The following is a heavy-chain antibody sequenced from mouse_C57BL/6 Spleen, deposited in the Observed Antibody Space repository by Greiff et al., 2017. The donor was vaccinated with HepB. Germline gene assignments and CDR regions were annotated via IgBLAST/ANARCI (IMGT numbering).Heavy chain of an antibody. Sequence: VKVVESGPGLVAPSQSLSITCTVSGFSLTSYGVHWVRQPPGKGLEWLVVIWSDGSTTYNSALKSRLSISKDNSKSQVFLKMNSLQTDDTAMYYCARGFYYGSSYAMDYWGQGTSVTVSS. CDR3: ARGFYYGSSYAMDY. J-gene: IGHJ4*01. V-gene: IGHV2-6*03. D-gene: IGHD1-1*01. CDR2: IWSDGST. CDR1: GFSLTSYG.